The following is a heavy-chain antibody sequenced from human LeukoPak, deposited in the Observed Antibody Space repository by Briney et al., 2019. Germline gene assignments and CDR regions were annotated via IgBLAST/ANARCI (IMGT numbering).Heavy chain of an antibody. Sequence: SVKVSCKASGGSFSSRSITWVRLAPGQGLESMGGIIPILVTPNYAQKFQGRVTITTDESTTTAYMELTSLRSEDTAVYYCARSPLAHSGTYSEEWGQGTLVTVSS. CDR1: GGSFSSRS. J-gene: IGHJ4*02. V-gene: IGHV1-69*16. CDR3: ARSPLAHSGTYSEE. D-gene: IGHD1-26*01. CDR2: IIPILVTP.